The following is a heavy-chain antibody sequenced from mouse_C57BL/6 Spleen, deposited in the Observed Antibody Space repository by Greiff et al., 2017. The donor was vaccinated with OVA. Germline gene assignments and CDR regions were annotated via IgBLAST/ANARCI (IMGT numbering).Heavy chain of an antibody. D-gene: IGHD4-1*01. V-gene: IGHV1-80*01. Sequence: QVQLKESGAELVKPGASVKISCKASGYAFSSYWMNWVKQRPGKGLEWIGQIYPGDGDTNYNGKFKGKATLTADKSSSTAYMQLSSLTSEDSAVYFCARLWGTGSYYFDYWGQGTTLTVSS. CDR2: IYPGDGDT. CDR3: ARLWGTGSYYFDY. CDR1: GYAFSSYW. J-gene: IGHJ2*01.